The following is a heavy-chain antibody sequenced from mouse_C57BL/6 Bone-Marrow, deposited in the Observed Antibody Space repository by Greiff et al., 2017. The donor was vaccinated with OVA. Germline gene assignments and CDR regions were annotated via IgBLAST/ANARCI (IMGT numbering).Heavy chain of an antibody. CDR1: GYAFSSSW. D-gene: IGHD3-2*02. CDR3: ARSGSGYAMDY. Sequence: LVESGPELVKPGASVKISCKASGYAFSSSWMNWVKQRPGKGLEWIGRIYPGDGDTNYNGKFKGKATLTADKSSSTAYMQLSSLTSEDSAVYFCARSGSGYAMDYWGQGTSVTVSS. V-gene: IGHV1-82*01. CDR2: IYPGDGDT. J-gene: IGHJ4*01.